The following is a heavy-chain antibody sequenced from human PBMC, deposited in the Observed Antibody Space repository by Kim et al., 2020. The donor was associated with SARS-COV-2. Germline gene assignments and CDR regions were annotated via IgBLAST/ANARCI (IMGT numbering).Heavy chain of an antibody. J-gene: IGHJ4*02. CDR3: ARPGQLGPQDDY. Sequence: SETLSLTCTVSGGSISSSSYYWGWIRQPPGKGLEWIGSIYYSGSTYYNPSLKSRVTISVDTSKNQFSLKLSSVTAADTAVYYCARPGQLGPQDDYWGQGT. D-gene: IGHD2-2*01. V-gene: IGHV4-39*01. CDR1: GGSISSSSYY. CDR2: IYYSGST.